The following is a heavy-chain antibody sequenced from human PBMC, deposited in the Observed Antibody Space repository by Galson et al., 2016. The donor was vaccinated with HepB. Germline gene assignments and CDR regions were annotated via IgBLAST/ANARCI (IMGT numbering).Heavy chain of an antibody. V-gene: IGHV1-69*10. CDR2: IIPSLGTP. CDR1: GGFFSSYA. Sequence: QSGAEVKKPGASVKVSCRASGGFFSSYAINWVRQAPGQGLEWMGGIIPSLGTPNYAQKLQGRVKITADISTRTAYMELSSLRSEDTAVYYCAKVAGGYDLGKYNGMDVWGQGTAVTVPS. J-gene: IGHJ6*02. D-gene: IGHD5-12*01. CDR3: AKVAGGYDLGKYNGMDV.